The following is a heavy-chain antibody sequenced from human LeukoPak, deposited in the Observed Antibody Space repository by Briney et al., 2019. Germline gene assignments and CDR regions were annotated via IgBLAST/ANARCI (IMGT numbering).Heavy chain of an antibody. D-gene: IGHD7-27*01. J-gene: IGHJ4*02. Sequence: GGSLRLSCAASGFTFSSYSMNWVRQAPGKGLEWVSYISSSSTIYYADSVEGRFTISRDNAKNLLYLQMNSLRAEDTAVYYCARDELGISYWGQGTLVTVSS. V-gene: IGHV3-48*01. CDR1: GFTFSSYS. CDR2: ISSSSTI. CDR3: ARDELGISY.